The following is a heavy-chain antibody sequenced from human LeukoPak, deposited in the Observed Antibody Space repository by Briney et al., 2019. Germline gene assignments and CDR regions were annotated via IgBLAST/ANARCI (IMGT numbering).Heavy chain of an antibody. CDR2: ISYDGSNK. Sequence: GGSLRLSCAASGFPLSSYAMSWVRQGPGKGLEWVTLISYDGSNKYYADSVKGRFTISRDNSKNTLYLQMNSLRAEGTAVYYCAKDYRPHDFWSGLVDYWGQGTLVTVSS. CDR1: GFPLSSYA. CDR3: AKDYRPHDFWSGLVDY. D-gene: IGHD3-3*01. J-gene: IGHJ4*02. V-gene: IGHV3-30*18.